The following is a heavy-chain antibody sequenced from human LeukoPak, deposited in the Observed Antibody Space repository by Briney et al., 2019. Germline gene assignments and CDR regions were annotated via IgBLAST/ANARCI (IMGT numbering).Heavy chain of an antibody. Sequence: PGGSLRFSCAASGFTFSTYAMSWVRQAPGKGLECVSVISGSGGSTYYADSVKGRFTISRDNSKNTLYLQMNSLRAEDTAVYYCAKAWPNSSGYYYDYWGQGTLVTVSS. CDR3: AKAWPNSSGYYYDY. D-gene: IGHD3-22*01. V-gene: IGHV3-23*01. CDR2: ISGSGGST. CDR1: GFTFSTYA. J-gene: IGHJ4*02.